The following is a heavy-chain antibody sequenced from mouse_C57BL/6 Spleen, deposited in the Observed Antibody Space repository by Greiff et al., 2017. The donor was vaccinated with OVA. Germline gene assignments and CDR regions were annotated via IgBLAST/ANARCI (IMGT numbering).Heavy chain of an antibody. D-gene: IGHD2-2*01. Sequence: QVQLQQSGPGLVQPSQSLSITCTVSGFSLTSYGVHWVRQSPGKGLEWLGVIWRGGSTDYNAAFMSRLSITKDNSKSQVFFKMNSLQADDTAIYYCAKNWGVTTYYAMDYWGQGTSVTVSS. CDR2: IWRGGST. J-gene: IGHJ4*01. CDR1: GFSLTSYG. V-gene: IGHV2-5*01. CDR3: AKNWGVTTYYAMDY.